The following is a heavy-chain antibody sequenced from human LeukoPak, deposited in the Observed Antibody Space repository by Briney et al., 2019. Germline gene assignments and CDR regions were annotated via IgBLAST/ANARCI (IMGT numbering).Heavy chain of an antibody. CDR2: IILIFGTA. CDR1: GGTFSSYA. D-gene: IGHD2-2*01. V-gene: IGHV1-69*05. Sequence: SVKVSCKASGGTFSSYAISWVRQAPGQGLEWMGGIILIFGTANYAQKFQGRVTITTDESTSTAYMGLSSLRSEDTAVYYCARACSTSCPRDNWFDPWGQGTLVTVSS. CDR3: ARACSTSCPRDNWFDP. J-gene: IGHJ5*02.